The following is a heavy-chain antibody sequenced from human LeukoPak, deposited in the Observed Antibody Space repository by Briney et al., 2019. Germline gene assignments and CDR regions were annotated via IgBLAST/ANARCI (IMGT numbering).Heavy chain of an antibody. CDR1: GFTFSNYE. J-gene: IGHJ3*02. CDR2: ISSSGSST. D-gene: IGHD3-10*01. V-gene: IGHV3-48*03. CDR3: AKDWSSWGGIYAFDI. Sequence: GGSLRLSCATSGFTFSNYEMSWVLQTPAKGLEWVSYISSSGSSTYYADSVKGRFTISRDISKNTLYLEMNSLRAEDTAVYYCAKDWSSWGGIYAFDIWGQGTMVTVSS.